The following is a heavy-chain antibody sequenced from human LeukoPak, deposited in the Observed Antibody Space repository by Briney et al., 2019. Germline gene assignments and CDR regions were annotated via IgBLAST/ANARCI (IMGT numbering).Heavy chain of an antibody. V-gene: IGHV3-30*03. D-gene: IGHD5-12*01. Sequence: GGSLRLSCAASGMTFDDYAMHWVRQAPGKGLEWVALISSDGNDKLYGDSVKGRFTISRDDSKSTLYLQMNSLRAEDTAVYYCTTKVIRGNSGDDYDDWGQGTLVTVSS. CDR1: GMTFDDYA. CDR2: ISSDGNDK. J-gene: IGHJ4*02. CDR3: TTKVIRGNSGDDYDD.